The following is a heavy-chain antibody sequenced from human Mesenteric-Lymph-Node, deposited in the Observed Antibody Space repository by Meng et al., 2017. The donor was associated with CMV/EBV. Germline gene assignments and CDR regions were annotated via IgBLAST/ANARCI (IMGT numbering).Heavy chain of an antibody. CDR3: ARRGANAQPFLEWLPHPSYLDF. Sequence: GESLKISCKGSGYNFTRNWIAWVRQMPGKGLEWMGIIYPDDSETTYSPSFQGQVTMSVDKSINTAYLQWSSLKASDTAMYYCARRGANAQPFLEWLPHPSYLDFLGQGTPVTVSS. CDR2: IYPDDSET. V-gene: IGHV5-51*01. J-gene: IGHJ4*02. D-gene: IGHD3-3*02. CDR1: GYNFTRNW.